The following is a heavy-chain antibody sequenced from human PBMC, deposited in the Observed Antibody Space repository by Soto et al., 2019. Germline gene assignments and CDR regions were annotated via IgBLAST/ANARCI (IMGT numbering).Heavy chain of an antibody. V-gene: IGHV4-39*01. D-gene: IGHD3-9*01. CDR1: GGSISSSSYY. Sequence: QLQLQESGPGLVKPSETLSLTCTVSGGSISSSSYYWGWIRQPPGKGLEWIGSIYYSGSTYYNPSLKSRVTISVDTSKNQFSLKLSSVTAADTAVYYCATPLGSDYDIFPHAFDIWGQGTMVTVSS. J-gene: IGHJ3*02. CDR2: IYYSGST. CDR3: ATPLGSDYDIFPHAFDI.